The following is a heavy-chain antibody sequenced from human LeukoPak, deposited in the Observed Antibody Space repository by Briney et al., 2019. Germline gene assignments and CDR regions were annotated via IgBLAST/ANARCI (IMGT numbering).Heavy chain of an antibody. CDR3: ARGDSSNLGLSRAFDI. Sequence: GGSLRLSCAASGFTFSIYSINWVRQPPGKGLEWVSSISVSGEYKYYADSVKGRFTISRDNAKNSLYLQMDSLRAEDTAVYYCARGDSSNLGLSRAFDIWGQGTLVTVSS. D-gene: IGHD6-13*01. J-gene: IGHJ3*02. CDR2: ISVSGEYK. V-gene: IGHV3-21*01. CDR1: GFTFSIYS.